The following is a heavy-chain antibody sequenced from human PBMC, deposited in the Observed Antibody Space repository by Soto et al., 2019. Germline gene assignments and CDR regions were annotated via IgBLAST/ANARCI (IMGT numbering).Heavy chain of an antibody. CDR3: TKDQYYDAGFDY. CDR2: ISGSGGST. V-gene: IGHV3-23*01. J-gene: IGHJ4*02. CDR1: GFTLSDYA. Sequence: GGSLRLSCVASGFTLSDYAMNWVRQAPGKGLEWVSSISGSGGSTYYADSAKGRFTISRDNSKNTLYLQVNSLRAEDTALYYCTKDQYYDAGFDYWGQGTLVTVSS. D-gene: IGHD3-16*01.